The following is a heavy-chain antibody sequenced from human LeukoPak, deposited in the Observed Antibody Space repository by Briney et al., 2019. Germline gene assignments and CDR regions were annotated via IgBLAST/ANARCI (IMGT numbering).Heavy chain of an antibody. D-gene: IGHD3-22*01. V-gene: IGHV4-39*01. CDR3: ARGRITMNN. CDR1: GGSISSSSYY. J-gene: IGHJ4*02. Sequence: PSETLSLTCTVSGGSISSSSYYWGWIRQPPGKGLEWIGSIYYSGSTYYNPSLKSRVTISVDTSKNQFSLKLSSVTAADTAVYYCARGRITMNNWGQGTLVTVSS. CDR2: IYYSGST.